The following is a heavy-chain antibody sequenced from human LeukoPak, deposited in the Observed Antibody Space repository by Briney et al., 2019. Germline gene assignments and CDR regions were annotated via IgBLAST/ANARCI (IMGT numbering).Heavy chain of an antibody. CDR1: GFTLSSYA. CDR2: ISGSGGST. J-gene: IGHJ4*02. D-gene: IGHD6-13*01. Sequence: GGSLRLSCAASGFTLSSYAMSWVRQAPGKGLEWVSAISGSGGSTYYADSVKGRFTISRDNSKNTLYLQMNSLRAEDTAVYYCARAGYSSSWSPYYFDYWGQGTLVTVSS. V-gene: IGHV3-23*01. CDR3: ARAGYSSSWSPYYFDY.